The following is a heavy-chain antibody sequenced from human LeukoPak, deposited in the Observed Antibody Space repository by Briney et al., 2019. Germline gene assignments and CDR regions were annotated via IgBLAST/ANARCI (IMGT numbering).Heavy chain of an antibody. CDR2: MNPNSGNT. Sequence: ASVKVSCKASGYTFTSYDINWVRQAAGQGLEWMGWMNPNSGNTGYAQKFQGRVTMTRNTSISTAYMELSSLRSEDTAVYYCARVDCNGGSCLWWFDPWGQGTLVTVSS. V-gene: IGHV1-8*01. J-gene: IGHJ5*02. CDR3: ARVDCNGGSCLWWFDP. CDR1: GYTFTSYD. D-gene: IGHD2-15*01.